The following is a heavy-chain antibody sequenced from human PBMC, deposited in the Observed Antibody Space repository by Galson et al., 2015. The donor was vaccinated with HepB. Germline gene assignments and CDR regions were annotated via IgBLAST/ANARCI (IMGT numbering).Heavy chain of an antibody. Sequence: SLRLSCAASGFTFSDYYMSRIRQASGKGLEWVSYISSSSSYTNYADSVKGRFTISRDNAKNSLYLQMNSLRAKDTAVYYCARDTGDYVWGSYRPVGMDVWGQGTTATVSS. D-gene: IGHD3-16*02. CDR1: GFTFSDYY. CDR3: ARDTGDYVWGSYRPVGMDV. CDR2: ISSSSSYT. V-gene: IGHV3-11*06. J-gene: IGHJ6*02.